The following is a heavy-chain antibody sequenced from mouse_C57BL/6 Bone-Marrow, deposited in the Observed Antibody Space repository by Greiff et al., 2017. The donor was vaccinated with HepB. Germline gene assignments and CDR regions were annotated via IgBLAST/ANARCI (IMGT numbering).Heavy chain of an antibody. D-gene: IGHD1-1*01. J-gene: IGHJ1*03. Sequence: DVMLVESGGDLVKPGGSLKLSCAASGFTFSSYGMSWVRQTPDKRLEWVATISSGGSYTYYPDSVKGRYTISRDNAKNTQYLQLSSLKSEDTAMYYCARREPYYSGISFTWDFDVWGTGTAVTVSS. CDR1: GFTFSSYG. CDR3: ARREPYYSGISFTWDFDV. CDR2: ISSGGSYT. V-gene: IGHV5-6*02.